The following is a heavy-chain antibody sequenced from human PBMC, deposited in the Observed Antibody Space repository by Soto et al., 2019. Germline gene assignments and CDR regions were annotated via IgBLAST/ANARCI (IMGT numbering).Heavy chain of an antibody. D-gene: IGHD5-12*01. CDR2: ISYDGSNK. V-gene: IGHV3-30*18. Sequence: QVQLVESGGGVVQPGRSLRLSCAASGFTFSSYGMHWVRQAPGKGLEWVAVISYDGSNKYYADSVKGRFTNSRDNSKNTLYLQMNSLRAEDTAVYYCAKDRRRWLHSNAYYGMDVWGQGTTVTVSS. CDR1: GFTFSSYG. J-gene: IGHJ6*02. CDR3: AKDRRRWLHSNAYYGMDV.